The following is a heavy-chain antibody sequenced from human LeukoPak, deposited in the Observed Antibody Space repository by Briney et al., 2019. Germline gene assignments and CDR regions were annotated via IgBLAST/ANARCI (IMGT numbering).Heavy chain of an antibody. CDR1: GFTFSRYS. Sequence: GGSLRLSCAASGFTFSRYSMGWVRQAPGKGLEWVSFITSTGSEISYSDSVKVRFTISRDNAENSLFLQMNSLRAEDTAVYYCARKWGEFLGSFDYWGQGILVTVSS. CDR3: ARKWGEFLGSFDY. D-gene: IGHD3-16*01. V-gene: IGHV3-21*01. J-gene: IGHJ4*02. CDR2: ITSTGSEI.